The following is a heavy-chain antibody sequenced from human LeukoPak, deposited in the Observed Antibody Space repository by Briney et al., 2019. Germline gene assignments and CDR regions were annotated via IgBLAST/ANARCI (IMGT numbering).Heavy chain of an antibody. V-gene: IGHV3-7*04. CDR3: AGGMILYSSSYMDV. J-gene: IGHJ6*03. Sequence: AGGSLRLSCAASGFTFSSYWMSWVRQAPGKGLEWVANIKQDGSEKYYVDSVKGRFTISRDNAKNSLYLQMNSLRAEDTAVYYCAGGMILYSSSYMDVWGKGTTVTVSS. CDR1: GFTFSSYW. D-gene: IGHD2-8*01. CDR2: IKQDGSEK.